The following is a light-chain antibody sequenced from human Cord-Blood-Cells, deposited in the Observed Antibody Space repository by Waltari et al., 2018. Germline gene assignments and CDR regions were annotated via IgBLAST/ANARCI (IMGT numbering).Light chain of an antibody. J-gene: IGLJ1*01. V-gene: IGLV2-23*02. CDR3: CSYAGSSTYV. CDR2: EVS. CDR1: SSDVGRYNN. Sequence: QSALTQPPSASGSPGQTITISCTGTSSDVGRYNNVSWYQQHPGKAPKLTIYEVSKRPSGVSNRFSGSKSGNTPSLTIAGLQAEDEADYYCCSYAGSSTYVFGTGTKVTVL.